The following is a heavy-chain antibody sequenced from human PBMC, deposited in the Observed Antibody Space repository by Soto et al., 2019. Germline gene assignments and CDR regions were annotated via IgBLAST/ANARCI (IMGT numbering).Heavy chain of an antibody. Sequence: GSLRLSCAASGFTFTTYSLTWVRQAPGKGLEWVASIGSSSNYIYYADSVKGRFTISRDNAKNSLFLQMNSLRAEDTAVYYCATLTYCSSASCPNYYYVMDVWGQGTTVTVSS. V-gene: IGHV3-21*06. D-gene: IGHD2-2*01. J-gene: IGHJ6*02. CDR2: IGSSSNYI. CDR1: GFTFTTYS. CDR3: ATLTYCSSASCPNYYYVMDV.